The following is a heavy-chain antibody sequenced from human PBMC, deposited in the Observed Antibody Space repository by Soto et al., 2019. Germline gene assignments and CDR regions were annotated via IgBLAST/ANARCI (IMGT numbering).Heavy chain of an antibody. CDR1: GYSFTSYW. D-gene: IGHD5-12*01. Sequence: GESLKSSCKGSGYSFTSYWISWVRQMPGKGLEWMGRIDPSDSYTNYSPSFQGHVTISADKSISTAYLQWSSLKASDTAMYYCARHLIEYGGYVWSDYWGQGTLVIVSS. CDR3: ARHLIEYGGYVWSDY. J-gene: IGHJ4*02. V-gene: IGHV5-10-1*01. CDR2: IDPSDSYT.